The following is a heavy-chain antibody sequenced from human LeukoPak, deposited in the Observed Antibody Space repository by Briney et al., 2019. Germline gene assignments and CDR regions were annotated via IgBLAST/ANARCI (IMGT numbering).Heavy chain of an antibody. CDR3: ARSSYSYGDAFDI. Sequence: GGSLRLSCAASGFTASSNYMSWVRQAPGKGLEWVSVIYSGGSTYYADSVKGRFTISRDNSKNTLYLQMNSLRAEDTAVYYCARSSYSYGDAFDIWGQGTMVTVSS. CDR1: GFTASSNY. CDR2: IYSGGST. D-gene: IGHD5-18*01. J-gene: IGHJ3*02. V-gene: IGHV3-53*01.